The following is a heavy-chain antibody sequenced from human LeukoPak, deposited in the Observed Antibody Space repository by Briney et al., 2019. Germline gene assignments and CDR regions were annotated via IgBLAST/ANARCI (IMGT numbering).Heavy chain of an antibody. CDR3: ARLRRDGYDY. Sequence: GGSLRLSCAASGFTLSSYSMSWVRQAPGKGLEWVSSISSSSSYIYYADSVKGRFTISRDNAKNSLYLQMNSLRAEDTAVYYCARLRRDGYDYWGQGTLVTVSS. V-gene: IGHV3-21*01. J-gene: IGHJ4*02. CDR2: ISSSSSYI. CDR1: GFTLSSYS. D-gene: IGHD5-24*01.